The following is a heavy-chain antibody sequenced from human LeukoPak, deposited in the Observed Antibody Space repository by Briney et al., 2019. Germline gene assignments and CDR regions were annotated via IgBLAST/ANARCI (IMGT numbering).Heavy chain of an antibody. D-gene: IGHD2-21*01. V-gene: IGHV4-39*01. CDR2: IYYSGST. CDR3: ARRIPTFFFDY. CDR1: GGSISRNSYY. J-gene: IGHJ4*02. Sequence: SETLSLTCTVSGGSISRNSYYWGWVRQPPGKGLDWIGSIYYSGSTYYNPSLKSRVTISVDTSKNHFPLKLNSVTAADTAVYYCARRIPTFFFDYWGQGTLVTVSS.